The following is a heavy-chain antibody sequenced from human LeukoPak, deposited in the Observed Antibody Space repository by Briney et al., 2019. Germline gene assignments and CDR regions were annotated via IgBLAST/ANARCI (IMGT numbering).Heavy chain of an antibody. D-gene: IGHD3-22*01. CDR2: IYYSGST. J-gene: IGHJ4*02. Sequence: SETLSLTCTVPGGSISSSSYYWGWIRQPPGKGLEWIGSIYYSGSTYYNPSLKSRVTISVDTSKNQFSLKLSSVTAADTAVYCCAGLETYYDDSSGPYWGQGTLVTVSS. V-gene: IGHV4-39*01. CDR1: GGSISSSSYY. CDR3: AGLETYYDDSSGPY.